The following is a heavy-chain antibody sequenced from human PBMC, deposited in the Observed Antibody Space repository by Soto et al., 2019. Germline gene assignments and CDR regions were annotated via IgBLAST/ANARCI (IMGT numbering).Heavy chain of an antibody. CDR2: INHSGST. D-gene: IGHD6-13*01. Sequence: SETLSLTCAVYGGSFSGYYWSWIRQPPGKGLEWIGEINHSGSTNYNPSLKGRVTISVDTSKNQFSLKLSSVTAADTAVYYCAIKGRSSWYNWFDSWGQGTLVTVSS. V-gene: IGHV4-34*01. CDR3: AIKGRSSWYNWFDS. CDR1: GGSFSGYY. J-gene: IGHJ5*01.